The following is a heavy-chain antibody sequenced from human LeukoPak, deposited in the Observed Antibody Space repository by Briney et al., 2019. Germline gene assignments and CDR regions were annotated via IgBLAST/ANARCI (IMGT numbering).Heavy chain of an antibody. J-gene: IGHJ4*02. CDR1: GGSISSYY. CDR2: INHSGST. D-gene: IGHD3-10*01. CDR3: ARQNYGSAPLRY. V-gene: IGHV4-34*01. Sequence: SETLSLTCTVSGGSISSYYWSWIRQPPGKGLEWIGEINHSGSTNYNPSLMSRVTISVDTSKNQFSLKLSSATAADTAVYFCARQNYGSAPLRYWGQGTLVTVSS.